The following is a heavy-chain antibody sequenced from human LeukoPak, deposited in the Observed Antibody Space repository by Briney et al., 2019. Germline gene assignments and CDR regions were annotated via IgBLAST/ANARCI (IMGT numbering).Heavy chain of an antibody. CDR1: GFTFNNYN. J-gene: IGHJ3*02. V-gene: IGHV3-21*04. Sequence: GGSLRLSCAASGFTFNNYNMNWVRQAPGKALEWVSSITSSGTYIFYADSVEGRFSISRDNSKNTLYLQMNSLRAEDTAVYYCARDLSPWETRNPDAFDIWGQGTMVTVSS. CDR3: ARDLSPWETRNPDAFDI. D-gene: IGHD1-14*01. CDR2: ITSSGTYI.